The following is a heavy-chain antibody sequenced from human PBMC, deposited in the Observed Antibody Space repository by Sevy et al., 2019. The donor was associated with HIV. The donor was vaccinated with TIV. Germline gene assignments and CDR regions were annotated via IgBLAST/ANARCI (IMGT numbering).Heavy chain of an antibody. CDR1: GFTPSTYG. CDR3: ARDHKSIVGALDY. D-gene: IGHD1-26*01. J-gene: IGHJ4*02. Sequence: GGSLRLSCAASGFTPSTYGMHWVRQAPGKGLEWVAVIGYDGSNKYYADSVKGRFTISRDNSKNSLYLQMNSLRAEDTAVYYCARDHKSIVGALDYWGQGTLVTVSS. CDR2: IGYDGSNK. V-gene: IGHV3-33*01.